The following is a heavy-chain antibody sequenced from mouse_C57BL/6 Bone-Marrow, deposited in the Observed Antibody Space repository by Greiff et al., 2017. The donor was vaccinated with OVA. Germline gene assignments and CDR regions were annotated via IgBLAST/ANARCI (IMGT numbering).Heavy chain of an antibody. Sequence: EVQLQESGAELVRPGASVKLSCTASGFNIKDYYMHWVKQRPEQGLEWIGRIDPEYGDTEYVPKFQGKATMTADTSSNTAYLQLSSLTSEDTAVYYCTIKTSTIVKYYAMDYWGQGTSVTVSS. CDR1: GFNIKDYY. V-gene: IGHV14-1*01. D-gene: IGHD2-5*01. J-gene: IGHJ4*01. CDR2: IDPEYGDT. CDR3: TIKTSTIVKYYAMDY.